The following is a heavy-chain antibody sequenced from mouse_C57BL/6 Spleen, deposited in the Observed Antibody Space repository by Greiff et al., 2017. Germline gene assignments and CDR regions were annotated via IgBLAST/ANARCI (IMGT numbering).Heavy chain of an antibody. CDR2: ISYDGSN. CDR1: GYSITSGYY. J-gene: IGHJ4*01. CDR3: ASIYYGNYDAMDY. Sequence: EVKLMESGPGLVKPSQSLSLTCSVTGYSITSGYYWNWIRQFPGNKLEWMGYISYDGSNNYNPSLKNRISITRDTSKNQFFLKLNSVTTEDTATYYCASIYYGNYDAMDYWGQGTSVTVSS. V-gene: IGHV3-6*01. D-gene: IGHD2-1*01.